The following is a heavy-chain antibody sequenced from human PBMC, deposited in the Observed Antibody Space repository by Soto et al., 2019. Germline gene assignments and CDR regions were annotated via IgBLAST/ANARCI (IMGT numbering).Heavy chain of an antibody. CDR3: ARDPGGGNFDY. Sequence: GGSLRLSCAASGFTFSSYSMNWVRQAPGKGLEWVSSISSSSSYIYYADSVKGRFTISRDNAKNSLYLQMNSLRAEDTAVYYWARDPGGGNFDYWGQGTLGTVSS. D-gene: IGHD3-16*01. CDR2: ISSSSSYI. J-gene: IGHJ4*02. V-gene: IGHV3-21*01. CDR1: GFTFSSYS.